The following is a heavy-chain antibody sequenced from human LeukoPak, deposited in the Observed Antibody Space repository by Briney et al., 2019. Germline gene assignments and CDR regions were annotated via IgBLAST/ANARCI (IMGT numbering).Heavy chain of an antibody. CDR1: GFTFSSYN. J-gene: IGHJ4*02. CDR2: ISSSSRYI. Sequence: GGSLRLSCVASGFTFSSYNMNWVRQAPGKGLEWVSSISSSSRYIYYTDSVKGRFTISRDNGKNSLYLQMNSLRTEDTALYYCAKDAMRGSGYLDYWGQGTLVTVSS. CDR3: AKDAMRGSGYLDY. V-gene: IGHV3-21*04. D-gene: IGHD2-15*01.